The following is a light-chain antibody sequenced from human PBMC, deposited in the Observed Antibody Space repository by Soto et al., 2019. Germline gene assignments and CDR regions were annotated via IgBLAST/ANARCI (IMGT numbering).Light chain of an antibody. CDR3: CSFAAGCTYD. CDR1: SSYNY. CDR2: DVS. Sequence: QSVLTQPRSVSGSPGQSVTISCTGTSSYNYVSWYQQHPGKVPKLMIYDVSKRPSGVPDRFSVFKSGNTASLTISGLQADDEADYYCCSFAAGCTYDFRHGTTSTVL. J-gene: IGLJ1*01. V-gene: IGLV2-11*01.